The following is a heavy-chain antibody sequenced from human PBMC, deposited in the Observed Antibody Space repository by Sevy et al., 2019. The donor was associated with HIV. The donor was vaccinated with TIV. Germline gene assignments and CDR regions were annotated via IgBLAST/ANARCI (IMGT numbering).Heavy chain of an antibody. Sequence: GGSLRLSCAASGFTFSPYWMTWVRQAPGKGLEWGANIRPDGSDKYYVGSVKGRFTISRDNAKNSLYLQMNSLRADDTAMYYCARGVGLDCWGQGALVTVSS. CDR3: ARGVGLDC. J-gene: IGHJ4*02. CDR1: GFTFSPYW. V-gene: IGHV3-7*01. D-gene: IGHD1-26*01. CDR2: IRPDGSDK.